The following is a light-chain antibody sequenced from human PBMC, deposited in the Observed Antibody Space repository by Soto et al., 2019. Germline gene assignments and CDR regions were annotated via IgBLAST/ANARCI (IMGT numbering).Light chain of an antibody. Sequence: QSALTQPRSVSGSPGQSVTISCSGTSSDVGGYNYVSWYQQHPGKAPKVMIYDVNRRPSGVPDRFSGSKSGNTASLTISGLQAEDEADYYCWSYAGGYGFWVFGGGVKLTVL. V-gene: IGLV2-11*01. CDR3: WSYAGGYGFWV. J-gene: IGLJ3*02. CDR1: SSDVGGYNY. CDR2: DVN.